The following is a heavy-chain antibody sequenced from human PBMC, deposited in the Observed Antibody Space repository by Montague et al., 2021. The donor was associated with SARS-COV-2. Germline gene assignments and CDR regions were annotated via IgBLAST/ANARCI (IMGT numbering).Heavy chain of an antibody. CDR1: GLIVSSNY. Sequence: SLRLSCAASGLIVSSNYMSWVRQAPGKGLEWVSVIYSGGSTYYADSVKGRFTISRDNSKNTLYLQMNTLSAEDTAVYYCARVPSSSWYFEYWGQGTLVTVSS. CDR3: ARVPSSSWYFEY. CDR2: IYSGGST. D-gene: IGHD6-13*01. J-gene: IGHJ4*02. V-gene: IGHV3-53*01.